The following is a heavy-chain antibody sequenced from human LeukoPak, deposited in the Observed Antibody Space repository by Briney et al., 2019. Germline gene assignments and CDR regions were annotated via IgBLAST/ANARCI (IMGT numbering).Heavy chain of an antibody. CDR1: GGSISSYY. V-gene: IGHV4-59*08. D-gene: IGHD5-24*01. J-gene: IGHJ4*02. CDR3: ARLKSRDGYNLVDY. CDR2: IYYSGST. Sequence: TSETLSLTCTVSGGSISSYYWSWIRQPPGKGLEWIGYIYYSGSTNYNPSLKSRVTILVDTSKNQFSLKLSSVTAADTAVYYCARLKSRDGYNLVDYWGQGTLVTVSS.